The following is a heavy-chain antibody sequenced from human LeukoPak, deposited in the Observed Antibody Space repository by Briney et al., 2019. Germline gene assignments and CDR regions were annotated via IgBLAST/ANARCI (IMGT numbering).Heavy chain of an antibody. J-gene: IGHJ4*02. V-gene: IGHV3-11*05. D-gene: IGHD2-15*01. CDR3: ARDAMCSGGSCYPDY. CDR1: GFTFSDYY. CDR2: ISGVDSYT. Sequence: GGSLRLSCAASGFTFSDYYMSWVRQAPGKGLEWVSFISGVDSYTRYADSVKGRFTISRDNARNSLSLQMSSLRAEDTAVYYCARDAMCSGGSCYPDYWGQGILVTVSS.